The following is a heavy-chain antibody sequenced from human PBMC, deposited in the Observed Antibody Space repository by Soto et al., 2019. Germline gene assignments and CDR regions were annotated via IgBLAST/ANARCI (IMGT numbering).Heavy chain of an antibody. D-gene: IGHD3-10*01. J-gene: IGHJ4*02. Sequence: QLVESGGGLVQPGGSLRLSCVVSGFALRSYAMNWIRQAPGKGLEWVSYISGTGTTQYYADSVKGRFIVSRDNAKNSLYLQMNSLTAEDTAVYFCATIRGSDFWGLGTLVTVSS. CDR3: ATIRGSDF. V-gene: IGHV3-48*03. CDR1: GFALRSYA. CDR2: ISGTGTTQ.